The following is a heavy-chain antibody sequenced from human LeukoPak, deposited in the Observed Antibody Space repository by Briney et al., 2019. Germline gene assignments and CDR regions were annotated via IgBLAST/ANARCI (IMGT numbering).Heavy chain of an antibody. CDR2: ISAYNGNT. V-gene: IGHV1-18*01. Sequence: ASVKVSCKASGYTFTNYGISWVRQAPGQGLEGMGWISAYNGNTNYAQKLQGRVTMTTDTSTSTAYMELGSLRSDDTAVYYCARDRGITMIVVGLFDYWGQGTLVTVSS. J-gene: IGHJ4*02. CDR3: ARDRGITMIVVGLFDY. D-gene: IGHD3-22*01. CDR1: GYTFTNYG.